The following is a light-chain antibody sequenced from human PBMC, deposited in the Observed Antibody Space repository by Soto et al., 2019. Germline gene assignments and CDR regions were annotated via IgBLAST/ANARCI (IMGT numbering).Light chain of an antibody. CDR1: PSVLSSSNNKNY. V-gene: IGKV4-1*01. CDR3: QQYYSTPYT. CDR2: WAS. J-gene: IGKJ2*01. Sequence: DFVMTQTPDSLAVSLGESATINCKSIPSVLSSSNNKNYLAWYQQKPGQPPKLLIYWASTRDSGVPDRFSGSGSGTDFTLPISSLQAEDVAVYYCQQYYSTPYTFGQGTKLEIK.